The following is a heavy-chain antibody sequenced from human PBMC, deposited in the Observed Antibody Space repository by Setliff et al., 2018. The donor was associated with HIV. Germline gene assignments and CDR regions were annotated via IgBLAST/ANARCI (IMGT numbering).Heavy chain of an antibody. D-gene: IGHD4-17*01. V-gene: IGHV5-51*01. Sequence: PGESLTISCKGSQYTFDTYWIGWVRQVSGKGLEWMAIIYPDDSNIKYNPSFQRQVTISVDKSINTSYLQWNSLETSDTAMYFCVRRDGRRMNAFDFWGQGTTGTVS. J-gene: IGHJ3*01. CDR2: IYPDDSNI. CDR3: VRRDGRRMNAFDF. CDR1: QYTFDTYW.